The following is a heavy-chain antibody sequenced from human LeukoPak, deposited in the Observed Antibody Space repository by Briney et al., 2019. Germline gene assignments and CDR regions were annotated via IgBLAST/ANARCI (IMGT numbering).Heavy chain of an antibody. D-gene: IGHD2-2*01. J-gene: IGHJ4*02. CDR3: ARIRPQGYCSSTSCYLFDY. V-gene: IGHV4-59*01. CDR1: GGSISSYY. CDR2: IYYSGST. Sequence: SETLSLTCTVSGGSISSYYWSWMRQPPGKGLEWIGYIYYSGSTNYNPSLKSRVTISVDTSKNQFSLKLSSVTAADTAVYYCARIRPQGYCSSTSCYLFDYWGQGTLVTVSS.